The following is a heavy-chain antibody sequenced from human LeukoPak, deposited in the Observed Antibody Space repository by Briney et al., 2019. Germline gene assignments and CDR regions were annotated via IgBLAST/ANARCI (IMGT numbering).Heavy chain of an antibody. V-gene: IGHV3-30*18. CDR1: GFTFSSYG. CDR2: ISYDGSNK. J-gene: IGHJ4*02. Sequence: GGSLRLSCAASGFTFSSYGMHWVRQAPGKGLEWVAVISYDGSNKYYADSVKGRFTISRDNSKNTLYLQMNSLRAEDTAVYYCAKDGAPRMRGGYFGYWGQGTLVTVSS. CDR3: AKDGAPRMRGGYFGY. D-gene: IGHD3-10*01.